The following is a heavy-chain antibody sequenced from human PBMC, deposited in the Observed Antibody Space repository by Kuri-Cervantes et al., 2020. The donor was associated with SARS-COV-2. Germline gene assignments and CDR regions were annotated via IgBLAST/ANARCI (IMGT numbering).Heavy chain of an antibody. CDR3: ARDLFGGGGYYYSMDV. J-gene: IGHJ6*02. V-gene: IGHV3-30-3*01. CDR2: ISYDGSNK. Sequence: GGSLRLSCAASGFTFSSYAMHWVRQAPGKGLEWVAVISYDGSNKYYADSVKGRFTISRDNSKNTLYLQMNSLRAEDTAVYYCARDLFGGGGYYYSMDVWGQGTTVTVSS. D-gene: IGHD4-23*01. CDR1: GFTFSSYA.